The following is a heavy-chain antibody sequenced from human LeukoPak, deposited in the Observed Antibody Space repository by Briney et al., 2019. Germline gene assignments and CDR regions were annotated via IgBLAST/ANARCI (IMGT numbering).Heavy chain of an antibody. J-gene: IGHJ4*02. CDR1: GFTFSSYE. V-gene: IGHV3-48*03. CDR2: ITTSGSTSTI. CDR3: ARYWGVGD. Sequence: GGSLRLSCAASGFTFSSYEMIWVRQAPGKGLEWVSYITTSGSTSTIYYADSVRGRFTISRDNAKNSLYLQMNSLRAEDRAGYYCARYWGVGDWGKGTPVTVSS. D-gene: IGHD7-27*01.